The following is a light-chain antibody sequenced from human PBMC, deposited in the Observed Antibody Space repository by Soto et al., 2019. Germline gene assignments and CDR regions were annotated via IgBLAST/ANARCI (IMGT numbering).Light chain of an antibody. CDR2: EVS. CDR1: SSDVGGYND. V-gene: IGLV2-8*01. Sequence: QSALTQPPSASGSPGQSVTISCIGTSSDVGGYNDFSWYQQHPGQAPKLMIYEVSKRPSGVPDRFSGSKSGNTASLTVSGLQAEYEADYYCSSYAASNNLGVFGGGTKLTVL. CDR3: SSYAASNNLGV. J-gene: IGLJ2*01.